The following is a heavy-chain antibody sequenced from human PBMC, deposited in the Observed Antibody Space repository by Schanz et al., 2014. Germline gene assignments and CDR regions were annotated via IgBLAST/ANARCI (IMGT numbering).Heavy chain of an antibody. Sequence: EVQLLESGGGLVQPGGSLRLSCVASGFTFFGSFAMSWVRQAPGKGLQWVSSLSGDGGTTHYADSVKGRFTISRDNYKNTLFLQMDSLRVEDTAVYYCMAMGRNTSHYFDHWGQGTLVTVSS. D-gene: IGHD1-1*01. CDR2: LSGDGGTT. CDR1: GFTFFGSFA. J-gene: IGHJ4*02. CDR3: MAMGRNTSHYFDH. V-gene: IGHV3-23*01.